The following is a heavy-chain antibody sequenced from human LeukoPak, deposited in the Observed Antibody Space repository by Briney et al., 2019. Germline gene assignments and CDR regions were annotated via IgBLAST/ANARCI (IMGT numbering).Heavy chain of an antibody. V-gene: IGHV3-74*01. Sequence: GGSLRLSCAASGFTFSSYWIHWVRQAPGKGLAWVSRIDNDGGDTIFADSVKGRFTLSRDNAKNTVYLQMNSLRAEDTAVYYCARGGFHHGFDIWGQGTMVTVS. CDR3: ARGGFHHGFDI. CDR1: GFTFSSYW. CDR2: IDNDGGDT. D-gene: IGHD1-14*01. J-gene: IGHJ3*02.